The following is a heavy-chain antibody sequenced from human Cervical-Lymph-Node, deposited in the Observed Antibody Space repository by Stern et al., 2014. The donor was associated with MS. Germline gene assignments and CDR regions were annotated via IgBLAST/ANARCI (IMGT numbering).Heavy chain of an antibody. J-gene: IGHJ4*02. CDR3: ARHSFGGGYPEY. D-gene: IGHD2-15*01. CDR2: IFPGDSDV. CDR1: GYSFTTYW. V-gene: IGHV5-51*01. Sequence: EVQLVQSGVEVKKPGESLKISCKASGYSFTTYWIGWVRQVPGKGLEWMGIIFPGDSDVRYSPSFQGQVTISADTSTSTAYLHWSSLKASDTAMYYCARHSFGGGYPEYWGQGTLATVSS.